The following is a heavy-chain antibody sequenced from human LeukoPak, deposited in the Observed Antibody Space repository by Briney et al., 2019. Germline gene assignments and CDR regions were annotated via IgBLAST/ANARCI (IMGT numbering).Heavy chain of an antibody. D-gene: IGHD5-24*01. CDR1: GYTFTSYG. CDR3: ARVEMATIADY. CDR2: ISAYNGNT. J-gene: IGHJ4*02. V-gene: IGHV1-18*01. Sequence: GASVKDSCKASGYTFTSYGISWVRQAPGQGLEWMGRISAYNGNTNYAQKLQGRVTMTTDTSTSTAYMELRSLRSDDTAVYYCARVEMATIADYWGQGTLVTVSS.